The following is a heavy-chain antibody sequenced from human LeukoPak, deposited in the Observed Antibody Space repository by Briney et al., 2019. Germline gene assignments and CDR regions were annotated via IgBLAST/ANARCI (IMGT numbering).Heavy chain of an antibody. V-gene: IGHV3-23*01. CDR1: GFTFSGHS. CDR2: IFGNGVKT. D-gene: IGHD3-16*01. J-gene: IGHJ6*02. CDR3: ARVGDWSNNLGMDA. Sequence: GGSLRLSCAASGFTFSGHSMTWVRPTPGKGLEWVSVIFGNGVKTYYADSLKGRFTISRDNSKSTLYLQMNSLRADDTAVYYCARVGDWSNNLGMDAWGQGTTVYVSS.